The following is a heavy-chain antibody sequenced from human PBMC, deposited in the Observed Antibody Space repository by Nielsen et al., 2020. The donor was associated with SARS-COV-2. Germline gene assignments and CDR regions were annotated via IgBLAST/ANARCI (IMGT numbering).Heavy chain of an antibody. J-gene: IGHJ4*02. CDR1: GGSISSYY. CDR2: IYYSGST. D-gene: IGHD3-9*01. V-gene: IGHV4-59*01. CDR3: ARGLPPYYDILTGYCGDQYYFDY. Sequence: SETLSLTCTVSGGSISSYYWSWIRQPPGKGLEWIGYIYYSGSTNYNPSLKSRVTISVDTSKNQFSLKLSSVTAADTAVYYCARGLPPYYDILTGYCGDQYYFDYWGQGTLVTVSS.